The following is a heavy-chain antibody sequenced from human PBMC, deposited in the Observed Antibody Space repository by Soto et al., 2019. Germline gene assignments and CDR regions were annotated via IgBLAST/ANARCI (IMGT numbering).Heavy chain of an antibody. D-gene: IGHD5-12*01. CDR2: ISGSGGST. Sequence: GGSLRLSCAASGFTFSSYAMSWVRQAPGKGLEWVSAISGSGGSTYYADSVKGRFTISRDNSKNTPYLQMNSLRAEDTAVYYCATMRWLQFSYYFDYWGQGTLVTVSS. CDR3: ATMRWLQFSYYFDY. CDR1: GFTFSSYA. V-gene: IGHV3-23*01. J-gene: IGHJ4*02.